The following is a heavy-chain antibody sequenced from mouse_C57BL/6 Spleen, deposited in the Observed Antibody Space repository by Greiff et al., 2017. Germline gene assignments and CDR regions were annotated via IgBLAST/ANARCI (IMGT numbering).Heavy chain of an antibody. CDR1: GYTFTSYW. J-gene: IGHJ2*01. D-gene: IGHD3-2*02. CDR2: IDPNSGGT. Sequence: VQLQQPGAELVKPGASVKLSCKASGYTFTSYWMHWVKQRPGRGLEWIGMIDPNSGGTKYNEKFKSKATRTVDKPSRPAYMLPSSLPSEDSAVYYCGRQLRTPFDYWGQGTTVTVSS. CDR3: GRQLRTPFDY. V-gene: IGHV1-72*01.